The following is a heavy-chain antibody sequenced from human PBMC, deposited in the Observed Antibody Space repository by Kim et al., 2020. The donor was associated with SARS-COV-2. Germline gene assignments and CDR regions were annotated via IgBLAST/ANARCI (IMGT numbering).Heavy chain of an antibody. CDR3: ARLGSNYDILTGQKKVDY. D-gene: IGHD3-9*01. CDR1: GGSISSSSYY. V-gene: IGHV4-39*01. Sequence: SETLSLTCTVSGGSISSSSYYWGWIRQPPGKGLEWIGSIYYSGSTYYNPSLKSRVTISVDTSKNQFSLKLSSVTAADTAVYYCARLGSNYDILTGQKKVDYWGQGTLVTVSS. J-gene: IGHJ4*02. CDR2: IYYSGST.